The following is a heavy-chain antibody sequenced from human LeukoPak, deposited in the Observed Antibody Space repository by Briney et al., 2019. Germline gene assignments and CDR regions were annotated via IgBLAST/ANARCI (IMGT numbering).Heavy chain of an antibody. CDR3: AREKGPQNFDY. Sequence: GGSLRLSCAASGFTFSSYSMNWVRQAPGKGPEWVSSISSSSSYIYYADSVKGRFTISRGNAKNSLYLQMNSLRAEDTAVYYCAREKGPQNFDYWGQGTLVTVSS. J-gene: IGHJ4*02. V-gene: IGHV3-21*01. CDR2: ISSSSSYI. CDR1: GFTFSSYS.